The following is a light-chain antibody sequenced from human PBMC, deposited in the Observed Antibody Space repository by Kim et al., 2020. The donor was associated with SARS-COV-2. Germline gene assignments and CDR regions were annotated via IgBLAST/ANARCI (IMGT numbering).Light chain of an antibody. CDR1: ALPKQY. Sequence: SGQTARITCSGDALPKQYAYWYQQKPGQSPVLVIYKDSERPSGIPERFSGSSSGTTVTLTISGVQAEDEADYYCQSADSSGTYVVFGGGTQLTVL. J-gene: IGLJ2*01. CDR3: QSADSSGTYVV. CDR2: KDS. V-gene: IGLV3-25*03.